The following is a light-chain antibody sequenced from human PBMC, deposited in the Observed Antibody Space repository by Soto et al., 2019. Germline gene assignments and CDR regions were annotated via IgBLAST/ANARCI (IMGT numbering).Light chain of an antibody. CDR1: SSDVGAYNY. J-gene: IGLJ3*02. Sequence: QSVLTQPASASGSPGQSITISCTGTSSDVGAYNYVSWYQQHSGKAPKLIIYEVTNRPSGVSNRFSASKSGNTASLTIFGLQAEDEADYYCSSYTSSSSWVFGGGTKLTVL. CDR3: SSYTSSSSWV. V-gene: IGLV2-14*01. CDR2: EVT.